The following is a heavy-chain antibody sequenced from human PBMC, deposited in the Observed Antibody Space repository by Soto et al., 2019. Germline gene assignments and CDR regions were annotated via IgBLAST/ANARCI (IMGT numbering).Heavy chain of an antibody. V-gene: IGHV3-15*07. CDR2: IKSKAGGETT. CDR3: NTLPRFDSSGYHYPTRDY. Sequence: EVQLVESGGGLMKPGGSLRLSCAASGFTFSNAWMNWVRQAPGKGLEWVGRIKSKAGGETTDYAAPGKGRFSISRDDSESTLYMEMISLRREDTAVNYCNTLPRFDSSGYHYPTRDYWGHGTLVTVSS. D-gene: IGHD3-22*01. J-gene: IGHJ4*01. CDR1: GFTFSNAW.